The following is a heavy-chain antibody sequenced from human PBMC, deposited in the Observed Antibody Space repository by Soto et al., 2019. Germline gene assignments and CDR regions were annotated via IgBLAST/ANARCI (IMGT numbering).Heavy chain of an antibody. CDR1: GFTVSGNY. CDR3: VSTRGSSYDY. Sequence: EVQLVETGGGLIQPGGSLRLSCAASGFTVSGNYMSWVRQAPGKGLEWVSVIYNGGGTYYADSVKGRFTISRDNSKNTLYHKMSSLRAEDTAVYYWVSTRGSSYDYWGQGTLVTVSS. CDR2: IYNGGGT. V-gene: IGHV3-53*02. J-gene: IGHJ4*02. D-gene: IGHD6-6*01.